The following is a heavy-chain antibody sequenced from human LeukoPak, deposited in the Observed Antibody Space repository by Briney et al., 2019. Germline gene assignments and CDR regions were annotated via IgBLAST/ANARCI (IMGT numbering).Heavy chain of an antibody. CDR1: GVSVGSGPYY. V-gene: IGHV4-61*01. Sequence: SEPLSLTCTVSGVSVGSGPYYWSWIRQPPGKGLEWIGYMYYNGGTNYNPSLKSRVTISVDTSKNEFSLKLTSVTAADTAMYFCARFVRTGGDMKNFFDYWGQGTLVTVSS. J-gene: IGHJ4*02. D-gene: IGHD2-21*02. CDR3: ARFVRTGGDMKNFFDY. CDR2: MYYNGGT.